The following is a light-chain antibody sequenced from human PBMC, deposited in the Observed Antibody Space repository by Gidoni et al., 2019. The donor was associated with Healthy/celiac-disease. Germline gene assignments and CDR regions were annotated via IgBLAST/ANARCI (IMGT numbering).Light chain of an antibody. CDR2: DAS. CDR1: QSVRSY. J-gene: IGKJ3*01. CDR3: QQRSNWPLFT. Sequence: IVLTQSPATLSLSPGERATLSCRASQSVRSYLAWYQQKPGQAPRLLIYDASNRATGIPARFSGSGAGTDFTLTISSLEAEDFAVYYCQQRSNWPLFTFGPXTKVEIK. V-gene: IGKV3-11*01.